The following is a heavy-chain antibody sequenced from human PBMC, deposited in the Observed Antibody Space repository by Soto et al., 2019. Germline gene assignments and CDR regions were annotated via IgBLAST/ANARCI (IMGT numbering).Heavy chain of an antibody. CDR1: GYIFTGYY. V-gene: IGHV1-2*02. J-gene: IGHJ3*02. Sequence: GASVKVSCKASGYIFTGYYIQWVRQAPGQGLEWMGWINTKTGGTKYAQKFQGRVTMTRDTSINTAYMEVSRLRSDDTAVYYCATDKLAFDMWGQGTMVTVSS. CDR2: INTKTGGT. CDR3: ATDKLAFDM. D-gene: IGHD3-9*01.